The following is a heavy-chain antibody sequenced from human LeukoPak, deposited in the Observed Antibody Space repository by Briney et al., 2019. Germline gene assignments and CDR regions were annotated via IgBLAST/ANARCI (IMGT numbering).Heavy chain of an antibody. Sequence: GGSLRLSCAASGFTFSSYSMNWVRQGPGKGLECVSSSSSSSSYIYYEDSVKGRFTISRDNAKNSLYLQLNSLRAEDTAVYYCAREPDIVVVVAATDAFDIWGQGTMVTVSS. J-gene: IGHJ3*02. V-gene: IGHV3-21*01. CDR1: GFTFSSYS. CDR2: SSSSSSYI. D-gene: IGHD2-15*01. CDR3: AREPDIVVVVAATDAFDI.